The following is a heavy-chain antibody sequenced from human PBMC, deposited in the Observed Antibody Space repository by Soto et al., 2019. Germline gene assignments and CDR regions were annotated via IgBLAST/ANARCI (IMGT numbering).Heavy chain of an antibody. CDR1: GGTFNGYG. J-gene: IGHJ3*01. Sequence: QVQLVQSGAVVKKPGSSVEVSCKASGGTFNGYGISWVRQAPGQGLEWMGGTVPVLDTSKYAPRFQGRVTITADKSTSTAYRELSSVRSEATPIYFCARVFSNSGAYYTGPSAYDLWGQGTLVIVSS. CDR3: ARVFSNSGAYYTGPSAYDL. CDR2: TVPVLDTS. V-gene: IGHV1-69*06. D-gene: IGHD3-10*01.